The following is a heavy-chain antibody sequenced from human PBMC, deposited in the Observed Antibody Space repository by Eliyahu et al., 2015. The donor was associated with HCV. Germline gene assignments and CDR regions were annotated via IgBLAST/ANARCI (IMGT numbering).Heavy chain of an antibody. CDR1: GFTFSSYG. V-gene: IGHV3-30*02. D-gene: IGHD3-22*01. Sequence: QVQLVESGGGVVQPGGSLRLSCEAYGFTFSSYGMHWVRQAPGKGLEWVAFIRVDGSNKYYSDSVKGRFTISRDNSKNTLYLQMNSLRAEDTAVYYCAKPPTVYDSSAYYAFDYWARGTLVTVSS. J-gene: IGHJ4*02. CDR2: IRVDGSNK. CDR3: AKPPTVYDSSAYYAFDY.